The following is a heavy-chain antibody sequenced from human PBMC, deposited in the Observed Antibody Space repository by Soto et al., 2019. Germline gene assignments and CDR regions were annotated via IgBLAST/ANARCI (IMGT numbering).Heavy chain of an antibody. CDR1: GGSLSTPVW. J-gene: IGHJ4*02. V-gene: IGHV4-4*02. CDR3: ARKAWTRLDY. D-gene: IGHD1-1*01. CDR2: VFHSGSA. Sequence: QLQLQESGPGLVKLSGTLSLTCGVSGGSLSTPVWWSWVRLPPGKGLEWIGEVFHSGSANYNPSLQSRVTISLDKSTNQFSLRLSSVTAADTAVYYCARKAWTRLDYWGQGALVTVSS.